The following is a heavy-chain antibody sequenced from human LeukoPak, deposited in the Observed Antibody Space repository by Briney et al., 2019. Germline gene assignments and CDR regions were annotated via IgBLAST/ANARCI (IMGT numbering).Heavy chain of an antibody. CDR3: AQGFSSGWYPY. Sequence: PGGSLRLSCAVSGFNVSSFGMSWVRQAPGKGLEWISAISLNGETTWYADSVKGRFTISRDNSKNTLYLQLTSLRAEDTAVYYCAQGFSSGWYPYWGQGSLASVSS. CDR1: GFNVSSFG. J-gene: IGHJ4*02. CDR2: ISLNGETT. V-gene: IGHV3-23*01. D-gene: IGHD6-19*01.